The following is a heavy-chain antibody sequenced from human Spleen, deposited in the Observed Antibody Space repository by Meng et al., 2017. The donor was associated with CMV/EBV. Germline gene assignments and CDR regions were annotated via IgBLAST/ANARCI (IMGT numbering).Heavy chain of an antibody. D-gene: IGHD1-14*01. CDR1: GGTFSVSGYA. CDR3: VRELTYFVVEPPTKWFDP. CDR2: INPNSGAS. V-gene: IGHV1-2*02. Sequence: ASVKVSCKASGGTFSVSGYAISWVRQAPGQGLEWMGWINPNSGASSYPQKFQVRVTLTRYMSVSKAYMELNRLRSDDTSVYYCVRELTYFVVEPPTKWFDPWGQGTLVTVSS. J-gene: IGHJ5*02.